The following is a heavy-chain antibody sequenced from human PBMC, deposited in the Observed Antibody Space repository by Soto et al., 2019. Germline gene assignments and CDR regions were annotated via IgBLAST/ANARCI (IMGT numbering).Heavy chain of an antibody. D-gene: IGHD6-13*01. Sequence: PGGSLRLSCAASGFTVSSNYMSWVRQAPGKGLEWVSVIYSGGSTYYADSVKGRFTISRDNSKNTLYLQMNSLRAEDTAVYYCASTGYSSRNQTNYYYYYGMDVWGQGTTVTVSS. V-gene: IGHV3-53*01. CDR3: ASTGYSSRNQTNYYYYYGMDV. CDR1: GFTVSSNY. CDR2: IYSGGST. J-gene: IGHJ6*02.